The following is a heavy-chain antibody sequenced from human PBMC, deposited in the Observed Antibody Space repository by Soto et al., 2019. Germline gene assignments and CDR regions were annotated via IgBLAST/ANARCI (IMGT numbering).Heavy chain of an antibody. D-gene: IGHD6-13*01. J-gene: IGHJ2*01. CDR3: ARAAAYSSSFWYFDL. CDR2: ISSSGSTI. Sequence: GESLKISCAASGFTFSSYEMNWVRQAPGKGLEWVSYISSSGSTIYYADSVKGRFTISRDNAKNSLYLQMNSLRAEDTAVYYCARAAAYSSSFWYFDLWGRGTLVTVSS. CDR1: GFTFSSYE. V-gene: IGHV3-48*03.